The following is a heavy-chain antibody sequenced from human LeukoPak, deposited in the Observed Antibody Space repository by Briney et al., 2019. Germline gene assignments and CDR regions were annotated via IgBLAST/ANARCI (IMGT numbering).Heavy chain of an antibody. CDR3: ALLFRGRIAVAGNH. CDR2: MNPNSGNT. J-gene: IGHJ5*02. CDR1: GYTFTIFD. V-gene: IGHV1-8*01. D-gene: IGHD6-19*01. Sequence: ASVKVSCKASGYTFTIFDINWVRQASGQGLEWMGGMNPNSGNTDYAQKFQGRVTMTRNTSKSTAYMELSSLRSEDTAVYYCALLFRGRIAVAGNHWGQGTLVTVSS.